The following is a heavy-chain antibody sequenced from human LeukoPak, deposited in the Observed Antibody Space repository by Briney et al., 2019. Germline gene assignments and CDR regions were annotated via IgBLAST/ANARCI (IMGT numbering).Heavy chain of an antibody. J-gene: IGHJ5*02. V-gene: IGHV1-18*01. Sequence: GASVKVSCKASGYTFTSYGISWVRQAPGQGLEWMGWISAYNGNTNYAQKLQGRVTMTTDASTSTAYMELRSLRSDDTAVYYCARGHTKPLRGGVGGPLDPWGQGTLVTVSS. CDR2: ISAYNGNT. CDR3: ARGHTKPLRGGVGGPLDP. D-gene: IGHD3-10*01. CDR1: GYTFTSYG.